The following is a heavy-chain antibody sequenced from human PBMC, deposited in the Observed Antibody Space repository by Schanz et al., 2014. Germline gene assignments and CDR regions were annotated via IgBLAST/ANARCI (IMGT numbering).Heavy chain of an antibody. CDR2: ISSSGTTI. CDR3: ARDRGYCSGGSCLTFDY. Sequence: EVQLVESGGGLVKPGGSLRLSCAASGFTFSTYAMSWVRQAPGKGLEWVSYISSSGTTIYYADSVKGRFTISRDNAKNSLFLQMNSLRVEDTAVYYCARDRGYCSGGSCLTFDYWGQGTLVTVSS. CDR1: GFTFSTYA. V-gene: IGHV3-48*01. D-gene: IGHD2-15*01. J-gene: IGHJ4*02.